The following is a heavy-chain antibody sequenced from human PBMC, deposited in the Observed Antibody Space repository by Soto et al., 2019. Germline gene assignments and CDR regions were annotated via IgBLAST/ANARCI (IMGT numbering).Heavy chain of an antibody. Sequence: EVQLVESGGDLVKTGESLRLSCAASGFTFSNAWMNWVRQAPGKGLEWVGRIKTKSDGGTTDYAAPVKGRFTISRDDSKNPLYLQMNGLKAEDKDVYYCTTALRGEGIVLLTGGPRDYWGQGTLVTVS. CDR2: IKTKSDGGTT. CDR1: GFTFSNAW. J-gene: IGHJ4*02. V-gene: IGHV3-15*01. D-gene: IGHD2-8*01. CDR3: TTALRGEGIVLLTGGPRDY.